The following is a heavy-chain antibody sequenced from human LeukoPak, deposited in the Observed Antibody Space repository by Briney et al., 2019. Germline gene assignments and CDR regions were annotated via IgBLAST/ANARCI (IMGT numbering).Heavy chain of an antibody. CDR1: GFTFSSYW. J-gene: IGHJ4*02. V-gene: IGHV3-74*01. D-gene: IGHD1-26*01. CDR2: IKTDGSST. CDR3: ARDRGSYYDY. Sequence: GGSLRLSCAASGFTFSSYWLHWVRHGPRKGLVWVSRIKTDGSSTDYADSVKGRFTISRDNAKNTLYLQMNSLRVEDTAVYYCARDRGSYYDYWGQGTLVTVSS.